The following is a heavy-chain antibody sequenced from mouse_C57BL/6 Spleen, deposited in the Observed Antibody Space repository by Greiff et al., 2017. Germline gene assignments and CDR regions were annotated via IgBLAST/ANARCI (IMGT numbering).Heavy chain of an antibody. J-gene: IGHJ3*01. CDR2: IDPSDSYT. D-gene: IGHD2-3*01. Sequence: QVQLQQPGAELVRPGTSVKLSCKASGYTFTSYWMRWVKQRPGQGLEWIGVIDPSDSYTNYNQKFKGKATLTVDTSSRTAYMQLSSLTSEDSAVYYCALYEGYFWFAYWGQGTLVTVSA. CDR3: ALYEGYFWFAY. V-gene: IGHV1-59*01. CDR1: GYTFTSYW.